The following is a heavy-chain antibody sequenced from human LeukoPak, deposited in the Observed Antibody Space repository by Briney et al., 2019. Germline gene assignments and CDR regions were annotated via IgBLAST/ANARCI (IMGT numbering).Heavy chain of an antibody. CDR3: ARDPPARTYYYGMDV. D-gene: IGHD1-14*01. CDR2: IIPIFGTA. V-gene: IGHV1-69*13. CDR1: GGTFSSYA. Sequence: SVKVSCKASGGTFSSYAISWVRQAPGQGLEWVGGIIPIFGTANYAQKFQGRVTITADESTSTAYMELSSLRSEDTAVYYCARDPPARTYYYGMDVWGQGTTVTVSS. J-gene: IGHJ6*02.